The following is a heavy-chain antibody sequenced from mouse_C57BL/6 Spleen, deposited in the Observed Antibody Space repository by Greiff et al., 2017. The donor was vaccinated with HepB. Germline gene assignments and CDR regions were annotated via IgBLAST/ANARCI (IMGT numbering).Heavy chain of an antibody. CDR2: INPGSGGT. J-gene: IGHJ2*01. CDR3: ARSRTTVVAKAFDY. V-gene: IGHV1-54*01. CDR1: GYAFTNYL. D-gene: IGHD1-1*01. Sequence: VQLQQSGAELVRPGPSVKVSCKASGYAFTNYLIEWVKQRPGQGLEWIGVINPGSGGTNYNEKFKGKATLTADKSSSTAYMQLSSLTSEDSAVYFCARSRTTVVAKAFDYWGQGTTLTVSS.